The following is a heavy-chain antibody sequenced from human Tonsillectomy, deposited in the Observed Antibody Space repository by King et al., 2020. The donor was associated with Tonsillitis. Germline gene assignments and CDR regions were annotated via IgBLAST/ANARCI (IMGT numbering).Heavy chain of an antibody. CDR1: GYSISSGYY. CDR2: IYHSGST. J-gene: IGHJ4*02. D-gene: IGHD1-26*01. V-gene: IGHV4-38-2*02. Sequence: QLQESGPGLVKPSATLSLTCTVSGYSISSGYYWGWIRQPPGKGLEWIGNIYHSGSTYYNPSLKSRVTISVDTSKNQFSLKLSSVTAADTAVYYCARDREGFDYWGQGTLVTVSS. CDR3: ARDREGFDY.